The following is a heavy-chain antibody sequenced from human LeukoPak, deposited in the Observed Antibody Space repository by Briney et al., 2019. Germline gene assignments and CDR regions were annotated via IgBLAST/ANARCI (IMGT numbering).Heavy chain of an antibody. D-gene: IGHD3-22*01. CDR2: IHTSGST. CDR3: ARSRDSSGYYYVGYWFDP. CDR1: GVSISSYY. Sequence: SETLSLTCNVSGVSISSYYWSWIRQPAGKGLEWIGRIHTSGSTNYNPSLKSRVTMSVDTSKNQFSLKLSSVTAADTAVYYCARSRDSSGYYYVGYWFDPWGQGTLVTVSS. J-gene: IGHJ5*02. V-gene: IGHV4-4*07.